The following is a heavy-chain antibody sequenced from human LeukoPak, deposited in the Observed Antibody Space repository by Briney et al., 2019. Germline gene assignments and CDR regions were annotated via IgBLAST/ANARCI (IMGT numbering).Heavy chain of an antibody. CDR1: GYTFTSNG. V-gene: IGHV1-18*01. CDR3: ARDRGRIAAARPDAFDI. CDR2: ISAYNGNT. Sequence: GASVKVSCKXSGYTFTSNGISWVRQAPRQGLEWMGWISAYNGNTNYAQKLQGRVTMTTDTSTSTAYMELRSLRSDDTAVYYCARDRGRIAAARPDAFDIWGQGTMVTVSS. J-gene: IGHJ3*02. D-gene: IGHD6-13*01.